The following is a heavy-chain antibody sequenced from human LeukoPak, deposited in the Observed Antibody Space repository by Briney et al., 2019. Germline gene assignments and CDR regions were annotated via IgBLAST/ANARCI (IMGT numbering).Heavy chain of an antibody. D-gene: IGHD3-16*01. CDR3: ARAAYRMSGTGAPFDY. Sequence: SETLSLTCTVSGGSISSFYWSWIRQPPGKGLEWIGYIYYSGSANYNPSLKSRVTISVDTSKNQFSLKLNSVTAADTAVYYCARAAYRMSGTGAPFDYWGQGTLVTVSS. V-gene: IGHV4-59*01. J-gene: IGHJ4*02. CDR2: IYYSGSA. CDR1: GGSISSFY.